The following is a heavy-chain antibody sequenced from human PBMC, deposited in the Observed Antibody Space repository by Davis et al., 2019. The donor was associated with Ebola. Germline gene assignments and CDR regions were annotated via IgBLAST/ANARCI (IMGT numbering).Heavy chain of an antibody. J-gene: IGHJ4*02. CDR1: GYSFTNYW. V-gene: IGHV5-51*01. D-gene: IGHD5-24*01. Sequence: GESLNLSCKGSGYSFTNYWIDRVRQMPGKGLEWMGIIYPGDSDTRYSPSFQGQVTISADKSINTAFLQWSSLKASDTAMYYCARRDAYNRPLDYWGQGTLVTVSS. CDR2: IYPGDSDT. CDR3: ARRDAYNRPLDY.